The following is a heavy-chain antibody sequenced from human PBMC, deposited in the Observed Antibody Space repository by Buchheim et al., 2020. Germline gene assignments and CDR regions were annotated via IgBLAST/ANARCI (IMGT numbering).Heavy chain of an antibody. CDR2: IYSVGRST. CDR1: AFTCSTYW. CDR3: ASAWELFDY. V-gene: IGHV3-74*01. J-gene: IGHJ4*02. D-gene: IGHD1-26*01. Sequence: EVQLVESGGGLVQPGGSLRLPCSASAFTCSTYWMLWDRQAPGQGLVWVSHIYSVGRSTRYADSVKGRFTISRDNAKNTLSLQMNSLRAEDTAVYYCASAWELFDYWGQGAL.